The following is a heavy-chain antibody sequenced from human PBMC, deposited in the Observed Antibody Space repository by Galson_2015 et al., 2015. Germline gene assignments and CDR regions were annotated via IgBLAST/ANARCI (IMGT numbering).Heavy chain of an antibody. V-gene: IGHV4-39*01. D-gene: IGHD1-26*01. Sequence: LSLTCTVSGGSISSSSYYWGWIRQPPGKGLEWIGSIYYSGSTYYNPSLKSRVTISVDTSKNQFSLKLSSLTAADTAVYYCEVELLRGYYYGMDVWGQGTTVTVSS. CDR2: IYYSGST. CDR1: GGSISSSSYY. J-gene: IGHJ6*02. CDR3: EVELLRGYYYGMDV.